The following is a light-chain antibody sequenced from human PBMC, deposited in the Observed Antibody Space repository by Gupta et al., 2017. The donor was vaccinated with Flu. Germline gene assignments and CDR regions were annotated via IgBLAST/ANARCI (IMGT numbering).Light chain of an antibody. V-gene: IGKV2-28*01. Sequence: ETVMTQSPLALSVTPGEAASISCRSSQSLLHVNGYNYLDWYLQKPGQPPQLLIYLASNRACGVPDRFSGSGSGTIFTLKISRGEAEDVGIYYCRQALQTPQTFGQGTKVEIK. CDR3: RQALQTPQT. CDR1: QSLLHVNGYNY. J-gene: IGKJ1*01. CDR2: LAS.